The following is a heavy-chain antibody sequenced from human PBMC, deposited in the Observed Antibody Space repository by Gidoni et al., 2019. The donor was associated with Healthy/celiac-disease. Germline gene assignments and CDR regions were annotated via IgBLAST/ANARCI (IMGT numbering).Heavy chain of an antibody. CDR1: GGSFSGYY. CDR2: INHRGST. CDR3: ARGRITMVRGAPPRAFDI. Sequence: QVQLQQWGAGLLKPSETLSLTCAVYGGSFSGYYWSWIRQPPGKGLEWIGEINHRGSTNYNPSLKSRVTISVDTSKNQFSLKLSSVTAADTAVYYCARGRITMVRGAPPRAFDIWGQGTMVTVSS. D-gene: IGHD3-10*01. V-gene: IGHV4-34*01. J-gene: IGHJ3*02.